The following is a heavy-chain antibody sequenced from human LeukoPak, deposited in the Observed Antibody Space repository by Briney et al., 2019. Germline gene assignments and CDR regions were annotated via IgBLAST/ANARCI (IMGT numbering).Heavy chain of an antibody. CDR1: GFTFSSYS. D-gene: IGHD2-15*01. J-gene: IGHJ4*02. Sequence: PGGSLRLSCAASGFTFSSYSMNWVRQAPGKGLEGASYISSSSSTIYYADSVKGRFIISRDNAKNSLYLQMNSLRDEDTAVYYCAREHEPMVVAATGFDYWGQGTLVTVSS. CDR2: ISSSSSTI. CDR3: AREHEPMVVAATGFDY. V-gene: IGHV3-48*02.